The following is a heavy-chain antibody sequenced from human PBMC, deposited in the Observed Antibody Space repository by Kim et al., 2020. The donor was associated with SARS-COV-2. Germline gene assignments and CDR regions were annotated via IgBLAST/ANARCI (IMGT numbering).Heavy chain of an antibody. CDR3: ARDGPYDSSGYRWDY. CDR1: GGTFSSYA. Sequence: SVKVSRKASGGTFSSYAISWVRQAPGQGLEWMGGIIPIFGTANYAQKFQGRVTITAYESTSTAYMELSSLRSEDTAVYYCARDGPYDSSGYRWDYWGQGTLVTVSS. D-gene: IGHD3-22*01. J-gene: IGHJ4*02. V-gene: IGHV1-69*13. CDR2: IIPIFGTA.